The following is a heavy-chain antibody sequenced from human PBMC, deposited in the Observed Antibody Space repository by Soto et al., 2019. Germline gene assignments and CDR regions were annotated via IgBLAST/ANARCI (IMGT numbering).Heavy chain of an antibody. J-gene: IGHJ6*02. D-gene: IGHD1-26*01. CDR3: ARVGATTYYYYGMDV. V-gene: IGHV4-59*01. CDR1: GGSISSYY. CDR2: IYYSGST. Sequence: SETLSLTCTVSGGSISSYYWSWIRQPPGKGLEWIGYIYYSGSTNYNPSLKSRVTISVDTSKNQFSLKLSSVTAADTAVYYCARVGATTYYYYGMDVWGRGTTVTVSS.